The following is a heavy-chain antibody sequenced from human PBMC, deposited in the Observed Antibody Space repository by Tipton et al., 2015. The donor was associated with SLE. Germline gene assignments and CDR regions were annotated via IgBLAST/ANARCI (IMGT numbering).Heavy chain of an antibody. CDR3: ARYENNPLFDY. J-gene: IGHJ4*02. D-gene: IGHD2/OR15-2a*01. CDR2: IHPGDSET. CDR1: GYSFGSYW. V-gene: IGHV5-51*01. Sequence: QLVQSGAEVKKPGESLKISCKGSGYSFGSYWIAWVRQMPGKGLEWMGMIHPGDSETRYSPSFQGQVTISADKSISTAYLQWSSLKASDTATYYCARYENNPLFDYWGQGTPVSVS.